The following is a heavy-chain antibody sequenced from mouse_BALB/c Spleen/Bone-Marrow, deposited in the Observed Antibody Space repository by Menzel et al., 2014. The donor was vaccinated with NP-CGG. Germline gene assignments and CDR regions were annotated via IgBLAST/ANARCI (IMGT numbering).Heavy chain of an antibody. J-gene: IGHJ3*01. V-gene: IGHV1-12*01. CDR2: VYPGNGDT. CDR3: ARSGYGNYAWFPY. D-gene: IGHD2-10*02. Sequence: QVQLQQSGAELVKPGASVMMSCKASGYTFTSYNIHWVRQTPGLGLEWIGAVYPGNGDTSYNQRFNGKATLTADKSSNTAYMRFSSLTSEDSAVYFCARSGYGNYAWFPYWGQGTLVTVSA. CDR1: GYTFTSYN.